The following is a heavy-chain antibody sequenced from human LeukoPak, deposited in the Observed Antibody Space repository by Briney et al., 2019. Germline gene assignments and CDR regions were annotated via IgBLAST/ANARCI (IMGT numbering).Heavy chain of an antibody. J-gene: IGHJ5*02. CDR3: AKGMGYCSGGSCYGTLDP. V-gene: IGHV3-30*18. Sequence: GASPRLSCAAAGFTFSNYGMHSVRPAPGKGLGWVAVISYDGSNKYYADSVKGRFTISRANSRNTLYLQMNSLRAEDTAVYYCAKGMGYCSGGSCYGTLDPWGQGTLVTVSS. CDR2: ISYDGSNK. D-gene: IGHD2-15*01. CDR1: GFTFSNYG.